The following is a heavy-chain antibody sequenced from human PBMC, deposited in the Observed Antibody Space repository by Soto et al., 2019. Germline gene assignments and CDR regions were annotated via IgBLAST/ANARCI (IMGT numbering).Heavy chain of an antibody. CDR1: GYTLTELS. D-gene: IGHD3-22*01. V-gene: IGHV1-24*01. J-gene: IGHJ6*04. Sequence: ASVKVSCKVSGYTLTELSMHWVRQATGKGLEWMGSIDPEDGDTIYAQNFQGRVTMTEDTSTDTAYMELSRLRSGDTAVYYCATPERHYYDSGALNGLDVWGKGPTVPV. CDR3: ATPERHYYDSGALNGLDV. CDR2: IDPEDGDT.